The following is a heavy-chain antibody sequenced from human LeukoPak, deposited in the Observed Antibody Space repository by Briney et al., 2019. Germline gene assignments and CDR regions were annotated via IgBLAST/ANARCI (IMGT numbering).Heavy chain of an antibody. CDR3: ARDLPIGY. CDR2: INHSGST. Sequence: KPSETLSLTCAVYGGSFSGYYWSWIRQPPGKGLEWIGEINHSGSTNYNPSLKSRVTMSVDTSENQFSLKLSSVTAADTAVYYCARDLPIGYWGQGTLVTVSS. J-gene: IGHJ4*02. V-gene: IGHV4-34*01. CDR1: GGSFSGYY.